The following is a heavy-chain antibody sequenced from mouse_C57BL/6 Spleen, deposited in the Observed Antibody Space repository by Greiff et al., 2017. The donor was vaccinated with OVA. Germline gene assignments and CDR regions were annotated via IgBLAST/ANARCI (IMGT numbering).Heavy chain of an antibody. D-gene: IGHD3-3*01. CDR3: AREADYYGV. Sequence: EVHLVESGGGLVKPGGSLKLSCAASGFTFSSYAMSWVRQTPEKRLEWVATISDGGSYTYYPDNVKGRFTISRDNAKNNLYLQMSHLKSEDTAMYYCAREADYYGVWGTGTTVTVSS. V-gene: IGHV5-4*01. J-gene: IGHJ1*03. CDR2: ISDGGSYT. CDR1: GFTFSSYA.